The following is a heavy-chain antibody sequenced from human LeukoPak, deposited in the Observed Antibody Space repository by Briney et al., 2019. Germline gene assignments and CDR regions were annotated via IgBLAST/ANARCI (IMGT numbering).Heavy chain of an antibody. J-gene: IGHJ3*02. CDR1: GFTFSSYA. CDR2: ISGSGGNT. Sequence: GGSLRLSCAASGFTFSSYAMSCVRQPPGKGLEWVSAISGSGGNTYYADSVKGRFNISRHNSKNTLYLQMNSLRAEDTGVYYCAKAKTMTHDAFDIWGQGTMVTVSS. V-gene: IGHV3-23*01. CDR3: AKAKTMTHDAFDI. D-gene: IGHD3-22*01.